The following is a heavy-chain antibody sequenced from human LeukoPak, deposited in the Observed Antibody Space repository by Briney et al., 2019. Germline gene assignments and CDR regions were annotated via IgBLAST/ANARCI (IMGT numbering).Heavy chain of an antibody. V-gene: IGHV4-34*01. CDR1: GGSFSGYY. Sequence: SETLSLTCAVYGGSFSGYYWSWIRQPPGKGLEWIGEINHSGSTNYNPSLKSRVTILVDTSKNQFSLKLSSVTAADTAVYYCARDEYSSGTNWFDPWGQGTLVTVSS. CDR3: ARDEYSSGTNWFDP. J-gene: IGHJ5*02. D-gene: IGHD6-19*01. CDR2: INHSGST.